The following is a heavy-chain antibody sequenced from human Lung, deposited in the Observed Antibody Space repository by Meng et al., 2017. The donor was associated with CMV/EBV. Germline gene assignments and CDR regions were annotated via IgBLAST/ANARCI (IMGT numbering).Heavy chain of an antibody. J-gene: IGHJ4*02. D-gene: IGHD2/OR15-2a*01. CDR2: LIPVLNKA. CDR1: GGSFSTYT. CDR3: ARGRGNQPLFDF. V-gene: IGHV1-69*10. Sequence: QLQRVQAGAEVKKPGSSVKVACKTSGGSFSTYTFSWVRQAPGQGLEWMGGLIPVLNKAKSAPRFQDRVTFTADETTTTAYMELSSLTFEDTAVYFCARGRGNQPLFDFWGQGTLVTVSS.